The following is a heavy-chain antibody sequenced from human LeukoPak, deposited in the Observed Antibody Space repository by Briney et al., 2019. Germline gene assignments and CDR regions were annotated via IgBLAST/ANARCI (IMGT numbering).Heavy chain of an antibody. CDR3: ARRRRGSDCYSTFDY. Sequence: SETLSLTYAVYGGSFSGYYWSWIRQPPGKGLEWLGEINHSGSTNYNPSLKSRVTISVDTSKNQFSLKLSSVTAADTAVYYCARRRRGSDCYSTFDYWGQGTLVTVSS. CDR1: GGSFSGYY. V-gene: IGHV4-34*01. CDR2: INHSGST. J-gene: IGHJ4*02. D-gene: IGHD2-21*02.